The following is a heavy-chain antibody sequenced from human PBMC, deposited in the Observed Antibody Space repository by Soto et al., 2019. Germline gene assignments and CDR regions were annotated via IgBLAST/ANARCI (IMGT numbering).Heavy chain of an antibody. Sequence: SETLSLTCTVSGGSISSYYWSWIRQPPGKGLEWIGYIYYNGNTNYNPSLKSRVTISVDTSKNQFSLKLSSVTAADTAVYYCARLGGSYAVPHFDYWGQGTLVTVSS. D-gene: IGHD1-26*01. CDR1: GGSISSYY. CDR2: IYYNGNT. V-gene: IGHV4-59*01. CDR3: ARLGGSYAVPHFDY. J-gene: IGHJ4*02.